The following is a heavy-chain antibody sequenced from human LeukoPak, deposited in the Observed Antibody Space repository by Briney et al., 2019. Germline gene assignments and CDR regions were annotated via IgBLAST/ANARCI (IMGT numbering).Heavy chain of an antibody. CDR1: GFTFSSYG. J-gene: IGHJ5*02. CDR3: AREAAAGTFANWFDP. V-gene: IGHV3-33*01. D-gene: IGHD6-13*01. CDR2: IWYDGSNK. Sequence: GGSLRLSCAAPGFTFSSYGMHWVRQAPGKGLEWVAVIWYDGSNKYYADSVKGRFTISRDNSKNTLYLQMNSLRAEDTAVYYCAREAAAGTFANWFDPWGQGTLVTVSS.